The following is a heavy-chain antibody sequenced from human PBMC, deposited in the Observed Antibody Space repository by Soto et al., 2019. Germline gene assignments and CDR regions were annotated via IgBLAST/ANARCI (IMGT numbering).Heavy chain of an antibody. D-gene: IGHD1-20*01. CDR3: ARGGGGDITGTNKFDY. CDR1: GGSISSSSYY. CDR2: IYYSGST. V-gene: IGHV4-39*01. J-gene: IGHJ4*02. Sequence: QLQLQESGPGLVKPSETLSLTCTVSGGSISSSSYYWGWIRQPPGKGLEWIGSIYYSGSTYYNPSLKSRVTISVDTSKNQCCLKGSSVTAADTAVYYCARGGGGDITGTNKFDYWGQGTLVTVSS.